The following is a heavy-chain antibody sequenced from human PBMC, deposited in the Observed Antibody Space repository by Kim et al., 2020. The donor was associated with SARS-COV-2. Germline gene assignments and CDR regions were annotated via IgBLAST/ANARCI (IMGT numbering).Heavy chain of an antibody. Sequence: GGSLRLSCAASGFTFSSYAMHWVRQAPGKGLEWVTVTSYDGRNKFYADSVKGRFTISRDNSKNTLYLQMDSLRIEDTAVYYCAREHYYGSGVGATEFDPWGQGALVTVSS. V-gene: IGHV3-30*04. CDR2: TSYDGRNK. J-gene: IGHJ5*02. CDR1: GFTFSSYA. D-gene: IGHD3-10*01. CDR3: AREHYYGSGVGATEFDP.